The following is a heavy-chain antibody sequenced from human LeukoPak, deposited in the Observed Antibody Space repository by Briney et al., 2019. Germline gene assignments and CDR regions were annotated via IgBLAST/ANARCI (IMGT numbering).Heavy chain of an antibody. V-gene: IGHV1-69*13. CDR2: IIPIFGTA. J-gene: IGHJ3*02. CDR1: GGTFSSYA. D-gene: IGHD3-10*01. Sequence: SVKVSCKASGGTFSSYAISWVRQAPGQGLEWMGGIIPIFGTANYAQKFQGRVTITAEESTSTAYMELSSLRSEDTAVYYCARGPYGYYGSGSYYKAIDAFDIWGQGTMVTVSS. CDR3: ARGPYGYYGSGSYYKAIDAFDI.